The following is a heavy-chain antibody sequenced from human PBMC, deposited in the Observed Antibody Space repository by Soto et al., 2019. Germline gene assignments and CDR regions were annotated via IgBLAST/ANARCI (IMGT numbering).Heavy chain of an antibody. CDR2: ISYDDIKT. V-gene: IGHV3-30-3*01. CDR3: ARDHYDYWSSYGPYYYGMAV. CDR1: GFTFSGYA. Sequence: QVQLVESGGGVVQPGRSLRLSCTASGFTFSGYAMHWVRQAPGKGLEWVAVISYDDIKTYYADSVKGRFTISRDNSKTTLYLQMSSLRAEDTAVYYCARDHYDYWSSYGPYYYGMAVWGQGTTVTVSS. J-gene: IGHJ6*02. D-gene: IGHD3-3*01.